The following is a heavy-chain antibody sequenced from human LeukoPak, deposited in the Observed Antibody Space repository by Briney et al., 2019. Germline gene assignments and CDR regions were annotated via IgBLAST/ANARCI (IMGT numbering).Heavy chain of an antibody. Sequence: PGGSLRLSCAASGFTFSSYSMSWVRQAPGKGLAWVSYISSSSTTIYYADSVKGRFTISRDNAKNSLYLQMNSLRAEDTALYYCARDSGRYCFDYWGQGTLVTVSS. V-gene: IGHV3-48*01. CDR1: GFTFSSYS. CDR3: ARDSGRYCFDY. CDR2: ISSSSTTI. D-gene: IGHD1-26*01. J-gene: IGHJ4*02.